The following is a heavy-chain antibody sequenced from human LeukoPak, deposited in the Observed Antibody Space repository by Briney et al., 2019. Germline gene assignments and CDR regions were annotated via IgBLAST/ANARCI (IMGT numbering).Heavy chain of an antibody. Sequence: ASVKVSCQASGYTLPSYHMHWVRQAPGQGPEWMGVIKPRGGSTSYAQKFQGRVTMTRDTSTSTVYMELSSLRAEDTAVYFCARDNINWSFDYWGQGTLVTVSS. CDR3: ARDNINWSFDY. J-gene: IGHJ4*02. V-gene: IGHV1-46*01. D-gene: IGHD1-1*01. CDR1: GYTLPSYH. CDR2: IKPRGGST.